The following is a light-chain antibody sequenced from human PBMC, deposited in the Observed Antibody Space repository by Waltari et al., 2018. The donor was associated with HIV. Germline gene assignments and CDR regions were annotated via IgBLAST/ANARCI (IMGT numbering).Light chain of an antibody. J-gene: IGLJ3*02. CDR2: AVN. CDR1: SSAVGGLDY. V-gene: IGLV2-8*01. Sequence: QSALTQPPSASGSPGQSVTLSCTGTSSAVGGLDYVSWYQQHPAKAPKLLIYAVNRRPSGVPDRFSGSKSGNTASLTVSGLQTEDEADYYCSSYADTNNVLFGGGTKLTVL. CDR3: SSYADTNNVL.